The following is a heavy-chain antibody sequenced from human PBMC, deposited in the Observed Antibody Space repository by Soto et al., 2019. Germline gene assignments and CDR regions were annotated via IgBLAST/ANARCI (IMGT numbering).Heavy chain of an antibody. CDR2: MNPNSGYT. D-gene: IGHD3-10*01. CDR1: GYTFTNYD. V-gene: IGHV1-8*01. CDR3: ARVTRLTLLRGVHRAYFFDY. J-gene: IGHJ4*02. Sequence: GASVKVSCKASGYTFTNYDINWVRQAPGQGLEWMGWMNPNSGYTGYLEKFQDRVTMTRNTSTSTAYMELSSLRSDDTAIYYCARVTRLTLLRGVHRAYFFDYWGQGALVTVSS.